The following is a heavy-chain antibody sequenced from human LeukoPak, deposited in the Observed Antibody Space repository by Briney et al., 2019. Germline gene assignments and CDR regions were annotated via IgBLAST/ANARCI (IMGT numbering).Heavy chain of an antibody. Sequence: PSETLSLTCTVAGGSISSSNDYWGWVRQPPGKGLEWIGYIYYSGNTYYNPSLKSRLTISLDTSNNQFSLKLSSVTAADTAVYYCARSGYYLLYYFDSWGQGTLVTVSS. CDR1: GGSISSSNDY. J-gene: IGHJ4*02. D-gene: IGHD3-22*01. CDR3: ARSGYYLLYYFDS. V-gene: IGHV4-30-4*08. CDR2: IYYSGNT.